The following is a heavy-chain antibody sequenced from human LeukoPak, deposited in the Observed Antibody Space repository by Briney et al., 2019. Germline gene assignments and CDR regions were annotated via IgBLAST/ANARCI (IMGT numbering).Heavy chain of an antibody. J-gene: IGHJ4*02. CDR2: IWYDGSNK. CDR1: GFTFSSYG. D-gene: IGHD3-3*01. Sequence: GGSLRLSCAASGFTFSSYGMHWVRQAPSKGLEWVAVIWYDGSNKYYADSVKGRFTISRDNSKNTLYLQMNSLRAEDTAVYYCARDGVSFDYWGQGTLVTVSS. V-gene: IGHV3-33*01. CDR3: ARDGVSFDY.